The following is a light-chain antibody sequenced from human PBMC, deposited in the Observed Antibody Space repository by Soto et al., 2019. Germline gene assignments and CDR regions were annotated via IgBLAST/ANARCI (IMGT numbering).Light chain of an antibody. Sequence: EIVLTQSPGTLSLSPGERATLSCRASQSVSSSYFAWYQQRFGQAPRLLTYGASGRATGIPDRFSGSGSGTDFTLTISRLEPEDYALYYCQDYGSSSWTFGQGTKVDIK. V-gene: IGKV3-20*01. CDR2: GAS. CDR1: QSVSSSY. CDR3: QDYGSSSWT. J-gene: IGKJ1*01.